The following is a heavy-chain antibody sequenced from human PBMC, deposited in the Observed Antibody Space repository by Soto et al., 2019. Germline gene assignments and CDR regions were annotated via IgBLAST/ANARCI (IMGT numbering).Heavy chain of an antibody. V-gene: IGHV1-3*04. CDR3: ARAGVDCSNARCYMIFY. CDR2: INTGNGXT. D-gene: IGHD2-2*02. CDR1: XXXXXSXA. J-gene: IGHJ4*02. Sequence: ASVQLSCKXSXXXXXSXAXSWVRQAPGQRPEWMGWINTGNGXTKYSANFQRRAXXXXDTSAXXAYMELSSLGSDDTAVYFCARAGVDCSNARCYMIFYWGQGIQVTVS.